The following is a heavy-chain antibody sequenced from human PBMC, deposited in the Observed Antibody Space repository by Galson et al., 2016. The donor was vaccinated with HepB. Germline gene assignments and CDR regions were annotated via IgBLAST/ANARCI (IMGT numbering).Heavy chain of an antibody. D-gene: IGHD3-9*01. J-gene: IGHJ3*02. V-gene: IGHV1-3*01. CDR2: INAGNGNT. Sequence: SVKVSCKASGYTFTSYAMHWVRQAPGQRLEWMGWINAGNGNTKYSQKFQGRVTITRDTSASTAYMELGSLRSEDTAVYYCPGSRPRYFFSFDIGGQGTMVTVSS. CDR3: PGSRPRYFFSFDI. CDR1: GYTFTSYA.